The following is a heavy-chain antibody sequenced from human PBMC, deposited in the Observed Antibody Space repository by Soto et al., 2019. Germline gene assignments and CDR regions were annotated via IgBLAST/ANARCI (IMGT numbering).Heavy chain of an antibody. D-gene: IGHD6-13*01. J-gene: IGHJ6*02. CDR2: IIPIFDTT. Sequence: QVQLVQSGAEVKKPGYSVKVSCKASGGTFSTYGINWVRQAPGQGLEWMGGIIPIFDTTNYAQKFQGKFTITADESTSTVYMELSSLRSEDTAVYYCARDEAAAATSGRAGWGQGTTVTVSS. V-gene: IGHV1-69*01. CDR3: ARDEAAAATSGRAG. CDR1: GGTFSTYG.